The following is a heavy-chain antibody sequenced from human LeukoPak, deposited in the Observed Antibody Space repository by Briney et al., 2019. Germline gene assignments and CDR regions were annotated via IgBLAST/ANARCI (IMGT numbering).Heavy chain of an antibody. V-gene: IGHV3-30-3*01. Sequence: GGSLRLSCAASGFTFSSYAMHWVRQAQGKGLEWVAVISYDGSNKYYADSVKGRFTISRDNSKNTLYLQMNSLRAEDTAVYYCAREGTLGVYFDYWGQGTLVTVSS. J-gene: IGHJ4*02. CDR3: AREGTLGVYFDY. CDR2: ISYDGSNK. CDR1: GFTFSSYA.